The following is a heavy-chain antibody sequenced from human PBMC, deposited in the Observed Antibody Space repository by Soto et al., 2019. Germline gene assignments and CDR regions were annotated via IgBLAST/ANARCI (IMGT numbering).Heavy chain of an antibody. J-gene: IGHJ4*02. V-gene: IGHV4-30-4*01. CDR3: ARRSFTVPRFFFDS. CDR1: GGSISTDNYY. D-gene: IGHD4-17*01. CDR2: GYYTGDT. Sequence: QVQLQESGPGLVKPSQTLSLTCPVSGGSISTDNYYWSWIRQPPGKGLEWIGYGYYTGDTYYNPFIKSRLATSVDPSHNHCSLKLSSVTAADTAVYYCARRSFTVPRFFFDSWGQGTLVTVSS.